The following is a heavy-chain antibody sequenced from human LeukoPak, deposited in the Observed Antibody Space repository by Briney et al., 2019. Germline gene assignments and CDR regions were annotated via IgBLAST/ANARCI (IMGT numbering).Heavy chain of an antibody. CDR2: ISGSGDST. CDR3: AARPTSAAVAPSDF. Sequence: GGSLRLSCAASGLTPSSCAMSWVRQAPGKGLEWVSAISGSGDSTYYADSVKGRFTISRDNSKSMLYLQMNSLRAEDTATYYCAARPTSAAVAPSDFWGQGTLVTVSS. D-gene: IGHD6-19*01. J-gene: IGHJ4*02. V-gene: IGHV3-23*01. CDR1: GLTPSSCA.